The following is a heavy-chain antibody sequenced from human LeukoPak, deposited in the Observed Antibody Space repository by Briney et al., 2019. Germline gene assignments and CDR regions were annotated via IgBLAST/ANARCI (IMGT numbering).Heavy chain of an antibody. D-gene: IGHD3-22*01. Sequence: GGSLRLSCAASGFTFSSYGMSWVRQAPGKGLEWVSAISGSGGSTYYADSVKGRFTISRDNSKNTLYLQMNSLRAEDTAVYYCAKDPYYYDSSGYEYWGQGTLVTVSS. CDR3: AKDPYYYDSSGYEY. J-gene: IGHJ4*02. CDR2: ISGSGGST. V-gene: IGHV3-23*01. CDR1: GFTFSSYG.